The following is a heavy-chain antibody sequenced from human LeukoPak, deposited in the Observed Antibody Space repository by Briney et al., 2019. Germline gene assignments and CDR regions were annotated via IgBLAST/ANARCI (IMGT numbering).Heavy chain of an antibody. CDR3: ARVTVTREADY. CDR2: IYYSGST. D-gene: IGHD4-17*01. Sequence: PSETLSLTCTVSGGSISSSSYYWGWIRQPPGKGLEWIGSIYYSGSTYYNPSLKSRVTISVDTSKNQFSLKLSSVTAADTAVYYCARVTVTREADYWGQGTLVTVSS. CDR1: GGSISSSSYY. V-gene: IGHV4-39*07. J-gene: IGHJ4*02.